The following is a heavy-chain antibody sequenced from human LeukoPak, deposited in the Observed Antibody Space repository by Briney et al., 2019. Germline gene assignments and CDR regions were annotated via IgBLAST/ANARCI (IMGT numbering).Heavy chain of an antibody. Sequence: GGSLRLSCAPSGLTFSSYWMSWVRQAPGKGLEWVANIKQDGSEKYYVGSVKGRFTISRDNAKNSLYLQMNSLRAEDTAVYYCARGSSSSGLDYWGQGTLVTVSS. V-gene: IGHV3-7*01. CDR1: GLTFSSYW. CDR3: ARGSSSSGLDY. J-gene: IGHJ4*02. D-gene: IGHD6-6*01. CDR2: IKQDGSEK.